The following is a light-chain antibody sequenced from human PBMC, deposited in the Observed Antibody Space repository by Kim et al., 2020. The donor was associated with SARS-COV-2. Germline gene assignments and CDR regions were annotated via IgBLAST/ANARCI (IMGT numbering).Light chain of an antibody. J-gene: IGLJ1*01. CDR3: SSYTRSNTYV. Sequence: QSALTQPASVSGSPGQSITISCTGTSSDVGNYHYVAWYQQYPGKAPKLMIYDVSNRPSGVSNRFSGSKSGNTASLTISGLQAEDEADYYCSSYTRSNTYVFGTGTKVTVL. CDR1: SSDVGNYHY. CDR2: DVS. V-gene: IGLV2-14*03.